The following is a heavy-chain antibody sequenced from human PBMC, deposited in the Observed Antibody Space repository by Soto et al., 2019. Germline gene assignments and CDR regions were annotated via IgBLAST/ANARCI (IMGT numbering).Heavy chain of an antibody. CDR3: ARDHGAFDY. CDR1: GFTFSSYG. J-gene: IGHJ4*02. V-gene: IGHV3-33*01. Sequence: QVQLVESGRGVVQPGRSLRLSCAASGFTFSSYGMHWVRQAPGKGLEWVAVIWYDGSNKYYADSVKGRFTISRDNSKNTLYLQMNSLRAEETAVYYCARDHGAFDYWGQGTLVTVSS. D-gene: IGHD4-17*01. CDR2: IWYDGSNK.